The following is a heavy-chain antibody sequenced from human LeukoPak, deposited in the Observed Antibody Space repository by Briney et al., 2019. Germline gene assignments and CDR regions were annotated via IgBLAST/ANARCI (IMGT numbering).Heavy chain of an antibody. CDR2: IKQDGSEK. J-gene: IGHJ6*03. V-gene: IGHV3-7*01. CDR1: GFTFSSYW. D-gene: IGHD3-3*01. CDR3: ARGRPSAGYYDFWSGYYRNYYYYYMDV. Sequence: GGSLRLSCAASGFTFSSYWMSWVRQAPGKGLEWVANIKQDGSEKYYVDSVKGRFTISRDNAKNSLYLQMNSLRAEDTAVYYCARGRPSAGYYDFWSGYYRNYYYYYMDVWGKGTTVTVSS.